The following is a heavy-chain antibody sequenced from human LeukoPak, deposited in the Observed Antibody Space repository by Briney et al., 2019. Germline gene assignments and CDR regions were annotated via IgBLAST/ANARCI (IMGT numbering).Heavy chain of an antibody. CDR1: GYTFTSYG. CDR2: ISTYNDNT. Sequence: GASVKLSCEASGYTFTSYGITWVRQAPGQGLEWMGWISTYNDNTNYAEKFQGRFTMSTDTSTSTAYMELRSLRSDDTAVYYCGLYTQFRWKHLWPQYYFDYWVQGTLVGVSS. V-gene: IGHV1-18*01. CDR3: GLYTQFRWKHLWPQYYFDY. D-gene: IGHD5-18*01. J-gene: IGHJ4*02.